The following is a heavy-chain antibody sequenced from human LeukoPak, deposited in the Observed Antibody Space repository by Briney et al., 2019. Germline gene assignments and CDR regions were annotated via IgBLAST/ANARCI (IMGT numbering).Heavy chain of an antibody. J-gene: IGHJ3*01. Sequence: PGGSLRLSCAASGFTFSSYWMHWVRQAPGKGLVWLSRINNDGSSTTYADPVKGRFTISRDNAKNSLYLQMDSLRVDDSAVYYCARQLPARIQSAFDLWGQGTMVTVSS. CDR1: GFTFSSYW. CDR3: ARQLPARIQSAFDL. V-gene: IGHV3-74*03. D-gene: IGHD2-2*01. CDR2: INNDGSST.